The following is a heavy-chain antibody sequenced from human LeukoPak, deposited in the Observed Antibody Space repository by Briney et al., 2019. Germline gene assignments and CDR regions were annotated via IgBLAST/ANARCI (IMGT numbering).Heavy chain of an antibody. D-gene: IGHD1-26*01. V-gene: IGHV1-2*02. CDR1: GYTFTGYF. J-gene: IGHJ4*02. Sequence: ASVKVSCKASGYTFTGYFMHWVRQAPGQGLEWMGWINPKSGGTNYAQKFQDRVTMTRDTSISTAYMGLSRLRSDDTAVYYCARRQREWELLFDYWGQGTLVTVSS. CDR3: ARRQREWELLFDY. CDR2: INPKSGGT.